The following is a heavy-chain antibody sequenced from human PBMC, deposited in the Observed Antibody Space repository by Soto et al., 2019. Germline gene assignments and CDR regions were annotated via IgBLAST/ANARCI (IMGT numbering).Heavy chain of an antibody. CDR2: INPSGGDT. J-gene: IGHJ3*01. CDR3: ARDHFYGSGANPRKSFDV. D-gene: IGHD3-10*01. CDR1: GYTFTMYY. Sequence: QAQLVQSGAEVKKPGASVTVSCQASGYTFTMYYIHWLRQAPGQGLEWMGLINPSGGDTSLAQKFRGRLSMTRNASTSTVYMEMSSLTSEDTSMYYSARDHFYGSGANPRKSFDVWGQGALVTVSS. V-gene: IGHV1-46*01.